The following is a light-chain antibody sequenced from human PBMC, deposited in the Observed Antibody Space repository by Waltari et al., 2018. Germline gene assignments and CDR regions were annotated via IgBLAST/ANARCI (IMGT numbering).Light chain of an antibody. CDR3: QHTHSFPHS. CDR2: SAS. J-gene: IGKJ2*03. V-gene: IGKV1-12*01. Sequence: DLQLTQSPSSVCASVGDRHHITYRASQGINNWLGWYQQKPGKAPNLLIYSASSLQSGVPSRFSGSGSGTHFTLTISSLQPEDVATYYCQHTHSFPHSFGQGTKVQMK. CDR1: QGINNW.